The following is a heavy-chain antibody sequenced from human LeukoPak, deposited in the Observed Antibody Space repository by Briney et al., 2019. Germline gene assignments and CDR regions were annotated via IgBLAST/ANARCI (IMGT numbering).Heavy chain of an antibody. CDR3: ARVGKGYSSGWYYFDY. D-gene: IGHD6-19*01. J-gene: IGHJ4*02. CDR1: GFTFSSYW. CDR2: ISYDGSNK. V-gene: IGHV3-30*03. Sequence: GGSLRLSCAASGFTFSSYWMTWVRQAPGKGLEWVAVISYDGSNKYYADSVKGRFTISRDNSKNTLYLQMNSLRAEDTAVYYCARVGKGYSSGWYYFDYWGQGTLVTVSS.